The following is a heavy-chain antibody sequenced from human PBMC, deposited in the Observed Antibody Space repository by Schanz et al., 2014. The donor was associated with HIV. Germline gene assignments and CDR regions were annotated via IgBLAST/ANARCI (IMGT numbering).Heavy chain of an antibody. CDR3: ARMSSSGWYVHAFDI. V-gene: IGHV3-30-3*01. CDR2: MSHDGFSK. D-gene: IGHD6-13*01. J-gene: IGHJ3*02. Sequence: QVQLVESGGGVVQPGRSLRLSCTASGLTFSSSIMHWVRQAPGKGLEWVAGMSHDGFSKYFADSVKGRFTISRDNAKSSLYLQMNSLRVEDSAVYFCARMSSSGWYVHAFDIWGQGTLVTVSS. CDR1: GLTFSSSI.